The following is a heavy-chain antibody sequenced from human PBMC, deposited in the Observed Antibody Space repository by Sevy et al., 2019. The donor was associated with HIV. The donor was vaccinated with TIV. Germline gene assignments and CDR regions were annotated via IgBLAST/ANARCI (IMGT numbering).Heavy chain of an antibody. V-gene: IGHV3-49*03. CDR2: IRSKTYGGTT. J-gene: IGHJ4*02. CDR1: GFTFSNYA. CDR3: TAGLYKFDY. Sequence: GGSLRLSCTTSGFTFSNYAMNWFRQAPEKGLEWVGFIRSKTYGGTTEYAASVKGRFTISRDDSKSIAYLQMNSLKTVDTAVYYCTAGLYKFDYWGQGALVTVSS. D-gene: IGHD1-1*01.